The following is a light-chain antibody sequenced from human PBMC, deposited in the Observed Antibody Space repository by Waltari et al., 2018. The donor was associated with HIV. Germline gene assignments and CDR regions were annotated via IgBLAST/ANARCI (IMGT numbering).Light chain of an antibody. V-gene: IGLV8-61*01. Sequence: QTVVTQEPSFSVSPGGTVPLTCALNSDSVSINYYPGWFQQTPGQAPRTLISGTYYRSSGVPDRFSGSSRGNKAALTITGAQADDDSVYFCALYMSGAKWVFGGGTKLTVL. CDR1: SDSVSINYY. CDR3: ALYMSGAKWV. J-gene: IGLJ3*02. CDR2: GTY.